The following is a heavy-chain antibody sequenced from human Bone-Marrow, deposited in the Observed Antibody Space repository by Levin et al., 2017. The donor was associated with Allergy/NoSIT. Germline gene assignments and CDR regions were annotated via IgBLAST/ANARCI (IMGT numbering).Heavy chain of an antibody. V-gene: IGHV3-23*01. CDR1: GFTFSSYA. CDR2: ISGSGTIT. Sequence: GESLKISCAASGFTFSSYAMSWVRQAPGKGLEWVSSISGSGTITHYAESVKGRFTISRDISKNMLHLQMNSLRAEDMAIYFCAKEGLAVAGYY. CDR3: AKEGLAVAGYY. D-gene: IGHD6-19*01. J-gene: IGHJ6*01.